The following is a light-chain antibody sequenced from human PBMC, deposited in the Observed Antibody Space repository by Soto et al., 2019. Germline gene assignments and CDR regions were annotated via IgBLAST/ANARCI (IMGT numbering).Light chain of an antibody. V-gene: IGLV2-14*01. CDR3: SSFTTSSAVV. CDR1: SRDVGAYKY. CDR2: EVR. J-gene: IGLJ1*01. Sequence: QPVLTQPASVSGSPGQSITFSCTGTSRDVGAYKYVSWYQQHPGRAPQLIIFEVRNRPSGVSNRFSGSKSGNTASLTISGLQPEDEADYYCSSFTTSSAVVFGTGTKLTVL.